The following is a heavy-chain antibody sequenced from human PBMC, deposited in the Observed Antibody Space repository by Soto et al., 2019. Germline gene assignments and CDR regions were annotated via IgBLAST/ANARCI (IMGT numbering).Heavy chain of an antibody. J-gene: IGHJ4*02. CDR3: ARITYSSGWYGY. CDR2: ISAYNGNT. CDR1: GYTFTTYG. V-gene: IGHV1-18*01. D-gene: IGHD6-19*01. Sequence: ASVKVSCKASGYTFTTYGISWGRQAPGQGLEWMGWISAYNGNTNYAQKLQGRVTMTTDTSTSTAYMELRSLRSDDTAVYYCARITYSSGWYGYWGQGTLVTVSS.